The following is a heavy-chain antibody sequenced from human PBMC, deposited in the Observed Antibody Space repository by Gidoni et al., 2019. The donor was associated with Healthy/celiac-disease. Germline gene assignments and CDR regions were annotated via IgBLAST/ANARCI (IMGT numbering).Heavy chain of an antibody. J-gene: IGHJ6*02. Sequence: EVQLFASGGGWVQPGGSLKLSCAASGFPFSIYDLDWVPRAPGEGLEWVSAISGSGGSTYYADSVKGRFTISRDNSKNTLYLQMNSLRAEDTAVYYCATHGPARDYGDYAPLPYYYYGMDVWGQGTTVTVSS. CDR3: ATHGPARDYGDYAPLPYYYYGMDV. CDR1: GFPFSIYD. V-gene: IGHV3-23*01. D-gene: IGHD4-17*01. CDR2: ISGSGGST.